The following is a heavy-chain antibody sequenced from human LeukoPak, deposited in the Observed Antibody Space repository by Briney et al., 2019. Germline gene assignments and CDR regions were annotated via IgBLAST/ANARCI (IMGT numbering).Heavy chain of an antibody. V-gene: IGHV1-69*13. CDR1: GGTFSSYA. J-gene: IGHJ4*02. CDR3: ALTTDGGYYFDY. Sequence: ASVKVSCKASGGTFSSYAISWVRQAPGQGLEWMGGIIPIFGTANYAQKFQGRVTITADESTSTAYMELSSLRSEDTAVYYCALTTDGGYYFDYWGQGTLVTVSS. CDR2: IIPIFGTA. D-gene: IGHD4-17*01.